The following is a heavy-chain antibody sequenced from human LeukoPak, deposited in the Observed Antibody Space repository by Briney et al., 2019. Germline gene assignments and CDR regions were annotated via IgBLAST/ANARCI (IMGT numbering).Heavy chain of an antibody. D-gene: IGHD1-26*01. CDR3: ARSGGTSARSFDP. CDR2: IYPGDSNI. J-gene: IGHJ5*02. CDR1: GYTFTNYW. V-gene: IGHV5-51*01. Sequence: GESLKISCQGSGYTFTNYWIGWVRQMPGKGLEWMGIIYPGDSNITYSPSFQGQVTISADKSIRTAYLQWSSLKASDTAIYYCARSGGTSARSFDPWGQGTLVIVSS.